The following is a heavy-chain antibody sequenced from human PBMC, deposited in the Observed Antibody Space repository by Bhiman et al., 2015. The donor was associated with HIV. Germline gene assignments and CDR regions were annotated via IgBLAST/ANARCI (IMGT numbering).Heavy chain of an antibody. CDR3: ANSRRDGYIDY. Sequence: EVQLVESGGGRVKPGGSLRLSCAASGFSFSSYSMSWVRQAPGKGLEWVSYISSSNADSVKGRLTISRDNAKNSLYLQMNSLRAEDTAVYYCANSRRDGYIDYWGQGTLVTVSS. D-gene: IGHD5-24*01. V-gene: IGHV3-21*01. CDR2: ISSS. J-gene: IGHJ4*02. CDR1: GFSFSSYS.